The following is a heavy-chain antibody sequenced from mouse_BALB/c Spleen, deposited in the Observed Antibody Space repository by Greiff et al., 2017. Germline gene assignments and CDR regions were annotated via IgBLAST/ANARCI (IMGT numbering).Heavy chain of an antibody. CDR3: ARRWDYVRFAY. CDR2: ISSGGST. V-gene: IGHV5-6-5*01. D-gene: IGHD2-4*01. J-gene: IGHJ3*01. CDR1: GFTFSSYA. Sequence: DVKLVESGGGLVKPGGSLKLSCAASGFTFSSYAMSWVRQTPEKRLEWVASISSGGSTYYPDSVKGRFTISRDNARNILYLQMSSLRSEDTAMYYCARRWDYVRFAYWGQGTLVTVSA.